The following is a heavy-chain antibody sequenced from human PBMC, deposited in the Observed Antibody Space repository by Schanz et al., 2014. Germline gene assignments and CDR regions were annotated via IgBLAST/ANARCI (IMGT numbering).Heavy chain of an antibody. CDR2: ISSSESWT. CDR3: AREEGYGYGPGAFDI. J-gene: IGHJ3*02. D-gene: IGHD5-18*01. Sequence: VQLVESGGGLVQPGGSLRLSCAASGFSASGLSLSHYAMSWVRQAPGGGLEWLSSISSSESWTSYADSVKGRFTISRDNSKNPLSLQMNSLRAEETAVYYCAREEGYGYGPGAFDIWGQGTMVTVSS. V-gene: IGHV3-23*04. CDR1: GLSLSHYA.